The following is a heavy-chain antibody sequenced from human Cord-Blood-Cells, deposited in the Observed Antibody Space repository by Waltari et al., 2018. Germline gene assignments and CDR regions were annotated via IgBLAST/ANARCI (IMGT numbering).Heavy chain of an antibody. V-gene: IGHV4-39*01. Sequence: QLQPQESGPGLVKPSETLSLTGTVSGGSISSSSYYWGWIRQPPGKWMDWIGSIYYIGTTYYNPALKSRVTISVDTSKNQFSLKLSSVTAADTAVYYCARPYSSSWYYFDYWGQGTLVTVSS. D-gene: IGHD6-13*01. J-gene: IGHJ4*02. CDR2: IYYIGTT. CDR1: GGSISSSSYY. CDR3: ARPYSSSWYYFDY.